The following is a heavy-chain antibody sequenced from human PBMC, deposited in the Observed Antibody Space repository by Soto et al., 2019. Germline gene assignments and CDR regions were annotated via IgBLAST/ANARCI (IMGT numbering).Heavy chain of an antibody. D-gene: IGHD4-17*01. V-gene: IGHV4-61*01. J-gene: IGHJ6*02. CDR1: GGSVSSGSYY. CDR2: IYYSGST. CDR3: ARGNYGDTGYYYYYYYGMDV. Sequence: SETLSLTCTVSGGSVSSGSYYWSWIRQPPGKGLEWIGYIYYSGSTNYNPSLKSRVTISVDTSKNQFSLKLSSVTAADTAVYYCARGNYGDTGYYYYYYYGMDVWGQGTTVTVS.